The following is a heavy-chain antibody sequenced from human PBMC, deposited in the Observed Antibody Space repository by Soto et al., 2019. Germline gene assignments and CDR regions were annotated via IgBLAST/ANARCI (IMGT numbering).Heavy chain of an antibody. CDR1: GYTYTAYY. D-gene: IGHD3-10*01. CDR2: INPNGGGT. Sequence: ASLKVSCKASGYTYTAYYIHWVRQAPGQGLEWMGWINPNGGGTKYAQKFQGRVTMTRDTSINTAYMGLTRLTSDDTAVYYCARAVHTMIQGVRFRVDQWGQGTLVTVS. CDR3: ARAVHTMIQGVRFRVDQ. V-gene: IGHV1-2*02. J-gene: IGHJ4*02.